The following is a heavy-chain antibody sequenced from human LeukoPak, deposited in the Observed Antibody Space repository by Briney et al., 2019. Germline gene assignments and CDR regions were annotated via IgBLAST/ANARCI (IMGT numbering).Heavy chain of an antibody. V-gene: IGHV1-8*02. D-gene: IGHD2-2*01. CDR2: INPNSGNT. J-gene: IGHJ4*02. CDR3: ARWGQYCSSTSCNYRDY. CDR1: GYTFTGYY. Sequence: ASVKVSCKASGYTFTGYYMHWVRQAPGQGLEWMGWINPNSGNTGYAQKFQGRVTMTRNTSISTAYMELSSLRSEDTAVYYCARWGQYCSSTSCNYRDYWGQGTLVTVSS.